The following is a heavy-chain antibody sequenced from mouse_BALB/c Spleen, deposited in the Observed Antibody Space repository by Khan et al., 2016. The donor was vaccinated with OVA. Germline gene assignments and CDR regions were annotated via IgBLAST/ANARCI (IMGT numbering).Heavy chain of an antibody. V-gene: IGHV3-2*02. CDR1: GYSITSDYA. J-gene: IGHJ2*01. CDR2: ISYSGNT. Sequence: EVKLLESGPGLVKPSQSLSLTCTVTGYSITSDYAWNWIRQFPGNKLEWMGYISYSGNTKYNPSLKSRISITRDTSKNQFFLQLNFVTIEDTATYYCARIQWGDFDYWGQGTTLTVSS. D-gene: IGHD1-3*01. CDR3: ARIQWGDFDY.